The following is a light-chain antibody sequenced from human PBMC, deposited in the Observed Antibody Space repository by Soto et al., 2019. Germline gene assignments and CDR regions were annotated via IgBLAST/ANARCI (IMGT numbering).Light chain of an antibody. CDR2: GAS. Sequence: EIVLTQSPGILSLSPGERACLXWRASQSVSSSYLAWYQQKPGQAPRLLIYGASSRATGIPDRFSGSGSGTDFTLTISRLEPEDFAVYYCQQYGSSITFGQGTRLEI. J-gene: IGKJ5*01. V-gene: IGKV3-20*01. CDR1: QSVSSSY. CDR3: QQYGSSIT.